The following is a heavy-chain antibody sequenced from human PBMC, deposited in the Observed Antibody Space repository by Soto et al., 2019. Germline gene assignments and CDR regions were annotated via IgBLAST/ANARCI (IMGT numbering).Heavy chain of an antibody. D-gene: IGHD6-13*01. CDR2: ISSSSSTI. CDR1: GFTFSSYS. V-gene: IGHV3-48*02. Sequence: PGGSLRLSCAASGFTFSSYSMNWVRQAPGKGLEWVSYISSSSSTIYYADSVKGRFTISRDNAKNSLYLQMNSLRDEDTAVYYCARYEGRGSSWRDYYYYGMDVWGQGTTVTVSS. CDR3: ARYEGRGSSWRDYYYYGMDV. J-gene: IGHJ6*02.